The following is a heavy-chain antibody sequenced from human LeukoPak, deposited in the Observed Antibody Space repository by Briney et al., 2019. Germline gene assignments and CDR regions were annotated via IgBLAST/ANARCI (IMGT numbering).Heavy chain of an antibody. CDR2: INPNSGGT. D-gene: IGHD2-2*01. CDR1: GYTFTGYY. Sequence: GASVKVSCKASGYTFTGYYMHWVRQAPGQGLEWMGWINPNSGGTNYAQKFQGRVTMTRGTSISTAYMELSRLRSDDTAVYYCARDMVVAPRYYYYMDVWGKGTTVTVSS. V-gene: IGHV1-2*02. J-gene: IGHJ6*03. CDR3: ARDMVVAPRYYYYMDV.